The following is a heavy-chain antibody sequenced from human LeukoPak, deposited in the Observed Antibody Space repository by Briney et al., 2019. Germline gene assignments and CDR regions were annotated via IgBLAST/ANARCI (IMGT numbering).Heavy chain of an antibody. V-gene: IGHV3-30*18. CDR2: ISDDGSNK. J-gene: IGHJ4*02. Sequence: PGSSLRLSCAASGFTFINYGMHWVRQAPCKGLEWVAVISDDGSNKYYADSVKGRFAVSRDNSKNTLYLQMISLRLEDTAVYYCAKDRASDDLWSGFYYWGQGTLVTVSS. CDR3: AKDRASDDLWSGFYY. D-gene: IGHD3-3*01. CDR1: GFTFINYG.